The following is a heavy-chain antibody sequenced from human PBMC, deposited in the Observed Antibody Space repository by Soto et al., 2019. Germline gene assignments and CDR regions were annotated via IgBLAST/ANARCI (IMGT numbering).Heavy chain of an antibody. J-gene: IGHJ6*02. Sequence: XVSLRLSCAASGFTCSSCAMGRVRQAPGKGLEWVSDIIDSGGSTYYADSVKSRFTISRDNSKSTLYLQMNSLRAEETALYYCAKGRSYYYYYGVDVWGQGTTVTVSS. CDR3: AKGRSYYYYYGVDV. V-gene: IGHV3-23*01. CDR2: IIDSGGST. CDR1: GFTCSSCA.